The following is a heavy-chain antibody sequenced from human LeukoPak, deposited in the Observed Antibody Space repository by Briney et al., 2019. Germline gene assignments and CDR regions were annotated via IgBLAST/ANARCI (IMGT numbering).Heavy chain of an antibody. CDR2: ISYDGRNK. Sequence: PGRSLRLSCAASGVTFSRYAMDWGRQGPGKGVGRGAVISYDGRNKYYADSVKGRFTISRDNSKNTLYLQMKSLRAEETAVYYCASDQVSYTPRLYFYYWGPLALVTVSS. J-gene: IGHJ4*02. CDR3: ASDQVSYTPRLYFYY. V-gene: IGHV3-30*04. D-gene: IGHD1-1*01. CDR1: GVTFSRYA.